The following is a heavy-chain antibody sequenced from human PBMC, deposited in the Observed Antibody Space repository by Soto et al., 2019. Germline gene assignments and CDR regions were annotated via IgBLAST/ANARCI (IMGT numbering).Heavy chain of an antibody. CDR2: IYYSGST. CDR3: ARLVVVAASPDFIDY. D-gene: IGHD2-15*01. V-gene: IGHV4-31*03. J-gene: IGHJ4*02. Sequence: QVQLQESGPGLVKPSQTLSLTCTVSGGSISSGGYYWSWIRQHPGKGLEWIGYIYYSGSTYYNPSLQSRVTISVDTSKNQFSLKLSSVTAAATAVYYCARLVVVAASPDFIDYWGQGTLVTVSS. CDR1: GGSISSGGYY.